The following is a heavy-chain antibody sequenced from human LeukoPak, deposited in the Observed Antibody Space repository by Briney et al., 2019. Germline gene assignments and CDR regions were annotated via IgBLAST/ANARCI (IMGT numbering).Heavy chain of an antibody. D-gene: IGHD3-22*01. Sequence: GGSLRLSCAASGFTFSTYEMNGVRQAPGKGLVWLSYITGSGSTKYYADSVRGRFTISRDNSKNSLYLQINSLRAEDTAVYYCARLLDISAHWGQGNLVTVSS. CDR2: ITGSGSTK. J-gene: IGHJ4*02. V-gene: IGHV3-48*03. CDR1: GFTFSTYE. CDR3: ARLLDISAH.